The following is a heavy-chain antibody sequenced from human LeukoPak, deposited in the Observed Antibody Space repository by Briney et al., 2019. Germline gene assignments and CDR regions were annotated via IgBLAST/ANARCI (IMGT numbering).Heavy chain of an antibody. CDR1: GFIFSNYG. Sequence: GRPLRLSCAASGFIFSNYGMHWVRQAPGKGLEWVAVIWYDGSNKYYADSVKGRFTISRDNSKNTLYLQMNSLRVEDTAVYYCARDPGGPNGYWGQGTLVTVSS. CDR3: ARDPGGPNGY. D-gene: IGHD3-16*01. J-gene: IGHJ4*02. V-gene: IGHV3-33*01. CDR2: IWYDGSNK.